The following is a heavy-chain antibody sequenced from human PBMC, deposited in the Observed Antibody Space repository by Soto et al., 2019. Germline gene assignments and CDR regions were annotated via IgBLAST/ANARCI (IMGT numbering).Heavy chain of an antibody. J-gene: IGHJ4*01. CDR3: ARGITLPTPLDY. CDR2: INAGNGNT. D-gene: IGHD1-20*01. Sequence: ASVKVCCKASGDTFTNFGISWVRQAPGQGLEWMGWINAGNGNTKYSQKFQGRVTITRDTSASTAYMELSSLRSEDTAVYYCARGITLPTPLDYWG. V-gene: IGHV1-3*01. CDR1: GDTFTNFG.